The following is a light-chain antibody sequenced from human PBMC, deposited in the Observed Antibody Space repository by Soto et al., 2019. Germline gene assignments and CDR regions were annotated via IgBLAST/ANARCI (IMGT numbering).Light chain of an antibody. Sequence: MTQSPATLSVSPGERATLSCRASQSVNSNLAWYQQKPGQAPRLLIYGASTRATGIPARFSGSGSGTEFTLTISSLQSEDFAVYHCQQYYNWPRAFGQGTKVQIK. CDR3: QQYYNWPRA. CDR1: QSVNSN. CDR2: GAS. J-gene: IGKJ1*01. V-gene: IGKV3-15*01.